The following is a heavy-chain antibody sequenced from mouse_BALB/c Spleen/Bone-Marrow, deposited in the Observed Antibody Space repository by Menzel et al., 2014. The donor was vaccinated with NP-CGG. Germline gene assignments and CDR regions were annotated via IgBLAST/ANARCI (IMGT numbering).Heavy chain of an antibody. CDR2: IRNKAKGYTT. D-gene: IGHD1-2*01. CDR3: ARDNSPITTAYWYFDV. V-gene: IGHV7-3*02. CDR1: GFTFTDYY. Sequence: EVKLMESGGGLVQPGGSLRLSCATSGFTFTDYYMSWVRQPPGKALEWLGFIRNKAKGYTTEYSASVKGRVTISRDNSQSILYLQMNTLRAEDSATYYCARDNSPITTAYWYFDVWGAGTTVTVSS. J-gene: IGHJ1*01.